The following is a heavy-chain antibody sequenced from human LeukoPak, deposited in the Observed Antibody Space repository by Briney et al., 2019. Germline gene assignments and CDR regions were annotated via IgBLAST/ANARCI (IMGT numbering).Heavy chain of an antibody. V-gene: IGHV4-38-2*02. CDR2: LLHSGST. Sequence: SETLSLTCAVSGYSISSAYYWGWIRQPPGKGLEWIGSLLHSGSTYYKPSLKSRVTISVDTSKNHFSLKLTSVTAADTAVYYCARDRGVRGEMDFWGQGTLVTVSS. CDR1: GYSISSAYY. J-gene: IGHJ4*02. CDR3: ARDRGVRGEMDF. D-gene: IGHD3-10*01.